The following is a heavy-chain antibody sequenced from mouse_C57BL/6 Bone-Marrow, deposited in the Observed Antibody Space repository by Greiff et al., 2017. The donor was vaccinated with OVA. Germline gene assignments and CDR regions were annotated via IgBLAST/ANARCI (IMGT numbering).Heavy chain of an antibody. Sequence: EVKLQESGPELVKPGASVKISCKASGYSFTDYNMNWVKQSNGKSLEWIGVINPNYGTTSYNQKFKGKATLTVDQSSSTAYMQLNSLTSEDSAVYYCSYYDYDEGWFAYWGQGTLVTVSA. CDR2: INPNYGTT. J-gene: IGHJ3*01. D-gene: IGHD2-4*01. CDR3: SYYDYDEGWFAY. CDR1: GYSFTDYN. V-gene: IGHV1-39*01.